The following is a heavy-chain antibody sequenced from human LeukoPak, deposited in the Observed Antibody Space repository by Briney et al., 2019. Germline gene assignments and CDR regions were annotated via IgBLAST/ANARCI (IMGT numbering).Heavy chain of an antibody. CDR3: ARVGDWNDLVY. CDR2: FSYSGST. CDR1: GGSISSYN. J-gene: IGHJ4*02. V-gene: IGHV4-59*01. Sequence: PSETLSLTCTVSGGSISSYNWSWIRQPPGKGLEWIGYFSYSGSTKYNPSLKSRATILVDTSNNQFSLKLNSVTAADTAVYYCARVGDWNDLVYWGQGILVTVSS. D-gene: IGHD1-1*01.